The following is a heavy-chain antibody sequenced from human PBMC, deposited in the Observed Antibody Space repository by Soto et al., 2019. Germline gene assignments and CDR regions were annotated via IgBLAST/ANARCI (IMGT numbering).Heavy chain of an antibody. V-gene: IGHV3-30*18. CDR1: KFTFSSYG. Sequence: QVQLVESGGGVVQPGRSLRLSCAASKFTFSSYGMHWVRQAPGKGLEWVAVISYDGSNKNYADSVKGLFTISRDNSKNTLYLQMNSLRAEVTAVYYCAKILQLGDYAYYYYGMDVWGQGTTVTVSS. J-gene: IGHJ6*02. CDR3: AKILQLGDYAYYYYGMDV. CDR2: ISYDGSNK. D-gene: IGHD4-17*01.